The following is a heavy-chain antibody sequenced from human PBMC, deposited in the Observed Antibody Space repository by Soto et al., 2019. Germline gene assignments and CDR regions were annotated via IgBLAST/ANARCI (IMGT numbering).Heavy chain of an antibody. CDR2: IDPNDSYT. CDR3: AREEWELGGHWFHP. V-gene: IGHV5-10-1*01. Sequence: GESLKISCKASGFRFTNFWISWVRQMPGKGLEWMGKIDPNDSYTKYSPSFQGHVTISVDKSISTAYLHWSSLKASDTAMYFCAREEWELGGHWFHPWGQGTLVTV. D-gene: IGHD1-26*01. J-gene: IGHJ5*02. CDR1: GFRFTNFW.